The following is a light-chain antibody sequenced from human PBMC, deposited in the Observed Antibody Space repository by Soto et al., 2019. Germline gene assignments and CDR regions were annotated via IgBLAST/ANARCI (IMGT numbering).Light chain of an antibody. V-gene: IGKV3-20*01. CDR1: QSVSSSY. CDR3: QQYGSSSYT. J-gene: IGKJ2*01. CDR2: DAS. Sequence: EIVLTQSPGTLSLSPGERATLSCRASQSVSSSYLAWYQQKPGQAPRLLIYDASSRATGIPDRFSGSGSGTDFTHTISRLEPEDFAVYYCQQYGSSSYTFGQGTKVEIK.